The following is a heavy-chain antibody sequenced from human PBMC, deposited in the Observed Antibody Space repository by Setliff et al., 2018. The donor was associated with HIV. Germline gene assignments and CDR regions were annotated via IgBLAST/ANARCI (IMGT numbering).Heavy chain of an antibody. V-gene: IGHV3-48*01. CDR1: GFTFSNYP. J-gene: IGHJ4*02. CDR2: ITSSSDTT. CDR3: ARSTSGWSVDY. D-gene: IGHD6-19*01. Sequence: GSLRLSCVASGFTFSNYPMKWIRQAPGKGLECVSYITSSSDTTYYGDSVQGRFTTSRDNAKNSLYLQMNSLRADDTAVYYCARSTSGWSVDYWGQGIQVTVSS.